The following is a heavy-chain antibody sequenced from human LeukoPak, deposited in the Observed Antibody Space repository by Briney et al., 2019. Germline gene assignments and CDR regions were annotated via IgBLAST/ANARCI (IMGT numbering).Heavy chain of an antibody. Sequence: GGSLRLSCAASGFTLSTHGIHWVRQAPGKGLEWVAMMPYHGVSQDYADSVKGRFTVSRDTSKSTVYLQMNSLTTEDTAVYYCAKRRYDFWSGEDYWGQGTLVTVSS. CDR3: AKRRYDFWSGEDY. CDR1: GFTLSTHG. V-gene: IGHV3-30*18. CDR2: MPYHGVSQ. D-gene: IGHD3-3*01. J-gene: IGHJ4*02.